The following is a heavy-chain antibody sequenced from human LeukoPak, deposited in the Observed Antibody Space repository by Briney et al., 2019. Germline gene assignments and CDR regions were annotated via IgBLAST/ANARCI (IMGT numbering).Heavy chain of an antibody. D-gene: IGHD6-19*01. J-gene: IGHJ4*02. Sequence: SETLSLTCTVSGGSISSYYWSWIWQPPGKGLEWIGYIYYSGSTNYNPSLKSRVTISVDTSKNQFSLKLSSVTAADTAVYYCARHVYRVAVALDYWGQGTLVTVSS. CDR3: ARHVYRVAVALDY. V-gene: IGHV4-59*08. CDR1: GGSISSYY. CDR2: IYYSGST.